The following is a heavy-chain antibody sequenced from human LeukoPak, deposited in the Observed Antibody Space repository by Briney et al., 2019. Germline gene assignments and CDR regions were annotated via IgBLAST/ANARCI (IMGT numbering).Heavy chain of an antibody. J-gene: IGHJ4*02. Sequence: GGSLRLSCAASGFTFSDYYMSWIRQAPGKGLEWVSYISSSGSTIYYADSVKGRFTISRDNAKSSLYLQMNSLRAEDTAVYYCARGLRYGSGTLKKTWDYWGQGTLVTVSS. V-gene: IGHV3-11*01. CDR3: ARGLRYGSGTLKKTWDY. CDR1: GFTFSDYY. D-gene: IGHD3-10*01. CDR2: ISSSGSTI.